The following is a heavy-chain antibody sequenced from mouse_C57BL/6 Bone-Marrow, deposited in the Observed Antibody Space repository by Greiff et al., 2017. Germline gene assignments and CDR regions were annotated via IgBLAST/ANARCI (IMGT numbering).Heavy chain of an antibody. Sequence: EVQLVESGGDLVKPGGSLKLSCAASGFTFSSYGMSWVRQTPDKRLEWVATISSGGSYTYYPDSVKGRFTISRDNAKNTLYLQMSSLKSEDTAMYYCARHRIINRDAMDYWGQGTSVTVSS. D-gene: IGHD1-1*01. CDR1: GFTFSSYG. CDR3: ARHRIINRDAMDY. V-gene: IGHV5-6*01. J-gene: IGHJ4*01. CDR2: ISSGGSYT.